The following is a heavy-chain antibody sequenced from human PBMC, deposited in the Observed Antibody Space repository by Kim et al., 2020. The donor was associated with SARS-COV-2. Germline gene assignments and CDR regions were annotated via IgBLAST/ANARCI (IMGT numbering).Heavy chain of an antibody. V-gene: IGHV1-46*01. Sequence: ASVKVSCKASGYTFTSYYMHWVRQAPGQGLEWMGIINPSGGSTSYAQKFQGRVTMTRDTSTSTVYMELSSLRSEDTAVYYCAREGSDTARGNPNDYWGQGTLVTVSS. J-gene: IGHJ4*02. CDR1: GYTFTSYY. D-gene: IGHD5-18*01. CDR3: AREGSDTARGNPNDY. CDR2: INPSGGST.